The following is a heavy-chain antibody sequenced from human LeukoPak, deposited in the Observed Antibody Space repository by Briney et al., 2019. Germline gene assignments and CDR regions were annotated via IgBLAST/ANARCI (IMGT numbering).Heavy chain of an antibody. CDR2: ISGSGGST. CDR3: AKGAIVDLSFGGYYFDY. Sequence: GGSLRLSCAASGFTFSSYAMSWVRQAPGKGLEWVSAISGSGGSTYYADSVKGRFTISRDNSKNTLYLQMNSLRAEDTAVYYCAKGAIVDLSFGGYYFDYWGQGTLVTVSS. J-gene: IGHJ4*02. V-gene: IGHV3-23*01. CDR1: GFTFSSYA. D-gene: IGHD3-16*01.